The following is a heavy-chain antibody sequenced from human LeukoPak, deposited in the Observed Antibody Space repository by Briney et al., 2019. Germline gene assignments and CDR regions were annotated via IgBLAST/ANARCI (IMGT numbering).Heavy chain of an antibody. CDR2: INPNSGDT. D-gene: IGHD1-26*01. V-gene: IGHV1-2*02. CDR1: GGTFSSYA. Sequence: ASVKVSCKASGGTFSSYAISWVRQAPGPGLEWMGWINPNSGDTNYAQKFQGRVTMTRDTSISTAYMELSRLTSDDTAVYFCARNHLIVGASDAFDIWGQGTMVTVSS. CDR3: ARNHLIVGASDAFDI. J-gene: IGHJ3*02.